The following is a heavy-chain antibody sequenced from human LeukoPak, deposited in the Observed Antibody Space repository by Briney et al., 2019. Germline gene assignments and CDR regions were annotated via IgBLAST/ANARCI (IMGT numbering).Heavy chain of an antibody. CDR1: GGTFSINA. V-gene: IGHV1-69*05. Sequence: ASVKVSCKASGGTFSINAITWVRQAPGQGLEWLGGIIPMSETPKYTQKFQGRVTIATDESTNTAYMELSSLRSEDTAVYYCARDKNTGECVSNSCYGVWPLDIWGQGTMVTVSS. D-gene: IGHD2-2*01. CDR2: IIPMSETP. CDR3: ARDKNTGECVSNSCYGVWPLDI. J-gene: IGHJ3*02.